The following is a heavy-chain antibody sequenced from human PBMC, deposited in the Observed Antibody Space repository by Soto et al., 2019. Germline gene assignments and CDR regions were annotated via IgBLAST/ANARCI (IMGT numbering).Heavy chain of an antibody. CDR3: ARDLYDCSGGSCYSGWFDP. CDR1: GYTFTSYA. CDR2: INAGNGNT. J-gene: IGHJ5*02. Sequence: ASVKVSCKASGYTFTSYAMHWVRQAPGQRLEWMGWINAGNGNTKYSQKFQGRVTITRDTSASTAYMGLSSLRSEDTAVYYCARDLYDCSGGSCYSGWFDPWGQGTLVTVSS. D-gene: IGHD2-15*01. V-gene: IGHV1-3*01.